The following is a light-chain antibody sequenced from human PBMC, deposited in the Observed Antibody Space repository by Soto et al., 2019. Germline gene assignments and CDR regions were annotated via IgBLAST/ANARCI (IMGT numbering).Light chain of an antibody. CDR3: QQFGNSLCT. Sequence: EIVLTQSPGTLSLSPGERATLSCKASQSVSSSHLAWYQQKVGQPPRLLLHDTSSRAAGIPDRFSGSGSGTDFTLTISRLEPEDFAVYYCQQFGNSLCTFGQGTKLEIK. J-gene: IGKJ2*02. CDR2: DTS. V-gene: IGKV3-20*01. CDR1: QSVSSSH.